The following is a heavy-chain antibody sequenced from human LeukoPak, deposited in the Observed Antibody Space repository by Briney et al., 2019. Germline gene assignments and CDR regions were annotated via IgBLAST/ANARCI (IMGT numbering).Heavy chain of an antibody. D-gene: IGHD5-24*01. CDR3: ARTGDGYYDGIYAFDI. CDR2: IYHSGSS. Sequence: SETLSLTCAVCGVSVGTGGYSWNWVRQPPGKGLEWIGYIYHSGSSFYNPSLKSRLTIPMDRSKNQFSLKLSSVTAADTAVYYCARTGDGYYDGIYAFDIWGQGTMVTVSS. CDR1: GVSVGTGGYS. J-gene: IGHJ3*02. V-gene: IGHV4-30-2*01.